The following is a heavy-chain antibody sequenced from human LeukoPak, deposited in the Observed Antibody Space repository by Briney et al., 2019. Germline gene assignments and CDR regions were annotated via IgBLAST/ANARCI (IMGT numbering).Heavy chain of an antibody. J-gene: IGHJ5*02. D-gene: IGHD3-16*01. CDR3: ARDLYGSLSYGLDT. V-gene: IGHV1-2*02. CDR1: GYNFLAHY. Sequence: ASVTVSCKTSGYNFLAHYIHWVRQAPGQGLEWMGWINSNTGGSMTAQKFQGGVSLTRDTATTTAYLEVRRLTADDTAVYFCARDLYGSLSYGLDTWGQGPWSSSPQ. CDR2: INSNTGGS.